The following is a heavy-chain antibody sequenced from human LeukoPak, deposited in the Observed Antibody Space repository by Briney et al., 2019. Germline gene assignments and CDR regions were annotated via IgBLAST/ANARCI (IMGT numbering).Heavy chain of an antibody. CDR2: IYYSGST. CDR1: GGSISSGDYY. Sequence: SETLSLTCTVSGGSISSGDYYWRWLRQPPGTGLEWLGYIYYSGSTYYNPSLKSRVTISVDTSKNQFSLKLSSVTAADTAVYYCARDWTRGYSYGLDYWGQGTLVTVSS. CDR3: ARDWTRGYSYGLDY. J-gene: IGHJ4*02. V-gene: IGHV4-30-4*01. D-gene: IGHD5-18*01.